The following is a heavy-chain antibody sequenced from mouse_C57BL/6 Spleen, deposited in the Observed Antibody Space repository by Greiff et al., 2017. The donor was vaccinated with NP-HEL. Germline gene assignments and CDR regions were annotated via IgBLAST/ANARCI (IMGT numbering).Heavy chain of an antibody. V-gene: IGHV1-53*01. Sequence: QVHVKQPGTELVKPGASVKLSCKASGYTFTSYWMHWVKQRPGQGLEWIGNINPSNGGTNYNEKFKSKATLTVDKSSSTDYMQLSRLTSEDSAVYYCARSYGSSLFAYWGQGTLVTVSA. CDR2: INPSNGGT. J-gene: IGHJ3*01. D-gene: IGHD1-1*01. CDR1: GYTFTSYW. CDR3: ARSYGSSLFAY.